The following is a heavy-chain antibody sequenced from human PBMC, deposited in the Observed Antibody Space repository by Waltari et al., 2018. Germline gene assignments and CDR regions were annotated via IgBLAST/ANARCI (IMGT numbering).Heavy chain of an antibody. D-gene: IGHD3-10*01. Sequence: QVQLVEAGGSRVQPGRSLRLSWSASGFTLRSYCMPRVRQAPGKGLEWVAVISYDGSNKYYADSVKGRFTISRDNSKNTLYLQMNSLRAEDTAVYYCAKSGVLSDFDYWGQGTLVTVSS. CDR3: AKSGVLSDFDY. J-gene: IGHJ4*02. V-gene: IGHV3-30*18. CDR2: ISYDGSNK. CDR1: GFTLRSYC.